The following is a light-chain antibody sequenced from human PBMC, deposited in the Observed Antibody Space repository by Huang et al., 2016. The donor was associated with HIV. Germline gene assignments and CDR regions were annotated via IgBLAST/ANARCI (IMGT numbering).Light chain of an antibody. J-gene: IGKJ3*01. CDR2: CTS. Sequence: DIVMTQSPDSLAVSLGERATINCKSSQSVFYSSNNKNDLAWYQQKPGQPPKLLIYCTSTRESGVPDRCSCSGSGTDFTLTISSLQAEDVAVYYCQQYYSTTFTFGPGTKVDIK. CDR1: QSVFYSSNNKND. CDR3: QQYYSTTFT. V-gene: IGKV4-1*01.